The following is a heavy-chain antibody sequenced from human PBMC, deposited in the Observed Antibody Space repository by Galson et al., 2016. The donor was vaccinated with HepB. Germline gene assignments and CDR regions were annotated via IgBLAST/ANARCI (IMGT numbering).Heavy chain of an antibody. Sequence: SVKVSCKASGYSFNNYAITWVRQAPGQGLQWMGWISGYNGRAMYAQEFQDRVTLTIDTSTTTASMEVNRLTSDDTAMYYCVRDLAAETTDAFDIWGQGTMVTVSS. J-gene: IGHJ3*02. CDR1: GYSFNNYA. V-gene: IGHV1-18*01. CDR3: VRDLAAETTDAFDI. D-gene: IGHD6-13*01. CDR2: ISGYNGRA.